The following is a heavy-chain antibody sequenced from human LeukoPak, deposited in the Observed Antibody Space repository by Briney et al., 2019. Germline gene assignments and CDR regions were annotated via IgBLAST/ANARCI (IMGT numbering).Heavy chain of an antibody. CDR2: IYPGDSDT. D-gene: IGHD3-3*01. CDR3: ARSDTTLRFHPGGKIYYSFYGMDV. J-gene: IGHJ6*02. V-gene: IGHV5-51*01. CDR1: GYSFTSYW. Sequence: GESLKISCKGSGYSFTSYWIGWVRQMPGKGLEWMGIIYPGDSDTRYSPSFQGQVTISADKSISTAYLQWSSLKASDTAMYYCARSDTTLRFHPGGKIYYSFYGMDVWGQGTTVTVSS.